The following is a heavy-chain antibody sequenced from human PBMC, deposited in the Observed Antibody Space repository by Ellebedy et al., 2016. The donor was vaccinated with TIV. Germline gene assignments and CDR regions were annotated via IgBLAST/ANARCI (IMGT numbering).Heavy chain of an antibody. CDR2: IIPMFGTT. V-gene: IGHV1-69*13. Sequence: SVKVSCKASGDTFTSYAITWVRQAPGQGLEWGGGIIPMFGTTNYAQKFQGRVTIAADESTSTAYMELSSLRSEDTAVFYCARETRSGYTYTYGDYYYGMDVWGQGTTVTVSS. CDR3: ARETRSGYTYTYGDYYYGMDV. J-gene: IGHJ6*02. D-gene: IGHD5-18*01. CDR1: GDTFTSYA.